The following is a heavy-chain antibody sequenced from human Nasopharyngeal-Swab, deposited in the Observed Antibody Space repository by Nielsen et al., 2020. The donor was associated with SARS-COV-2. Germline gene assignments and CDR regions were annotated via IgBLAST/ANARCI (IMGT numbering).Heavy chain of an antibody. CDR3: ARGFVGAYYDSNLDV. CDR2: IYYSGST. J-gene: IGHJ6*04. V-gene: IGHV4-31*02. Sequence: VRQMPGKGLEWIGCIYYSGSTYYNPSLKSRVTISVDTSKNQFSLKLSSVTAADTAVYYCARGFVGAYYDSNLDVWGKGTTVTVSS. D-gene: IGHD3-22*01.